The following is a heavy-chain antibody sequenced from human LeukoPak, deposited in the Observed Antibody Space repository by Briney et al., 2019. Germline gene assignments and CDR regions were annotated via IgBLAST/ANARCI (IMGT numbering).Heavy chain of an antibody. D-gene: IGHD3-9*01. CDR3: ARHPRDILTGYYRYNWFGP. CDR1: AFTFSSYS. Sequence: GGSLRLSRAASAFTFSSYSMNWVREAPGKGLEWVSSISSSGSYIYYADSVKGRFTISRDNAKNSLYLQMNSLRAEDTAVYYCARHPRDILTGYYRYNWFGPWGQGTLVTVSS. V-gene: IGHV3-21*01. CDR2: ISSSGSYI. J-gene: IGHJ5*02.